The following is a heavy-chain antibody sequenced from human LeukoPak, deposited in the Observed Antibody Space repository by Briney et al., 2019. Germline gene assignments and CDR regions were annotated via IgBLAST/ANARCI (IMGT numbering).Heavy chain of an antibody. J-gene: IGHJ4*02. CDR3: ARDLRSGGYSYVFDY. D-gene: IGHD5-18*01. CDR2: ISSSGSTI. V-gene: IGHV3-48*03. CDR1: GFTFSNYE. Sequence: PGGSLRLSCAASGFTFSNYEMKWVRQAPGKGLEWVSYISSSGSTIYYADSVRGRFTISRDNAKNSLYLQMNSLRAEDTAVYYCARDLRSGGYSYVFDYWGQGTLVTVSS.